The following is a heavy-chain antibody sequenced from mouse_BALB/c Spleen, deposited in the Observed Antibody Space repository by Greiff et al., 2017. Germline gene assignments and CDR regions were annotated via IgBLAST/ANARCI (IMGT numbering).Heavy chain of an antibody. V-gene: IGHV14-3*02. CDR2: IDPANGNT. D-gene: IGHD2-14*01. Sequence: VQLKQSGAELVKPGASVKLSCTASGFNIKDTYMHWVKQRPEQGLEWIGRIDPANGNTKYDPKFQGKATITADTSSNTAYLQLSSLTSEDTAVYYCASYYRYDGYYAMDYWGQGTSVTVSS. J-gene: IGHJ4*01. CDR3: ASYYRYDGYYAMDY. CDR1: GFNIKDTY.